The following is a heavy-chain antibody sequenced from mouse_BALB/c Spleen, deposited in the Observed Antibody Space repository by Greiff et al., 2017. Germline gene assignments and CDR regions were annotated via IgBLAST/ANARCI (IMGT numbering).Heavy chain of an antibody. CDR3: ARGYRYGNAMDY. J-gene: IGHJ4*01. Sequence: VQLQQSGAELVRPGTSVKVSCKASGYAFTNYLIEWVKQRPGQGLEWIGVINPGSGGTNYNEKFKGKATLTADKSSSTAYMQLSSLTSDDSAVYFCARGYRYGNAMDYWGQGTSVTVSS. CDR1: GYAFTNYL. CDR2: INPGSGGT. V-gene: IGHV1-54*01. D-gene: IGHD2-14*01.